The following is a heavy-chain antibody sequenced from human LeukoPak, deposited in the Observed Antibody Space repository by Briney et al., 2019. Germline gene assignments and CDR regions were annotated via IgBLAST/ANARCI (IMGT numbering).Heavy chain of an antibody. Sequence: GGSLRLSCAASGFTFSNYGMHWVRQAPGKGLEWAAVIWFDGINKYYADSVKGRFTISRDNSKNTLFLQMNSLRAEDTAVYYCVTGATSGSEAFDIWGQGTMDTVSS. J-gene: IGHJ3*02. CDR1: GFTFSNYG. CDR3: VTGATSGSEAFDI. CDR2: IWFDGINK. D-gene: IGHD1-26*01. V-gene: IGHV3-33*01.